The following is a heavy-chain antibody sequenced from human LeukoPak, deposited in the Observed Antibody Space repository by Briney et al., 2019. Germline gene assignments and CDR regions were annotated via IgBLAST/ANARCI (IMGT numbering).Heavy chain of an antibody. Sequence: ASVTVSCKASGYTFTVYYMHWVRQAPGQGLEWMGWINPNSGGTNYAQKFQGRVTMTRDTSISTAYMELSRLRSDDTAVYYCARDNIYDFWSGYRFDYWGQGTLVTVSS. V-gene: IGHV1-2*02. J-gene: IGHJ4*02. CDR1: GYTFTVYY. CDR2: INPNSGGT. D-gene: IGHD3-3*01. CDR3: ARDNIYDFWSGYRFDY.